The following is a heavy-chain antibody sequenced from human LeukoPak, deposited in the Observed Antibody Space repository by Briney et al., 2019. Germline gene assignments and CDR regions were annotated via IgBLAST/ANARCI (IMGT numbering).Heavy chain of an antibody. CDR3: AKALDYYDSSGYFGFDY. CDR2: ISGSGGST. Sequence: GGSLRLSCAASGFTFSSYAMSWVRQAPGKGLEWVSAISGSGGSTYYADSVKGRFTISRDNSKNTLYLQMNSLRAEDTAVYYCAKALDYYDSSGYFGFDYWGQGTLVNVSS. V-gene: IGHV3-23*01. J-gene: IGHJ4*02. CDR1: GFTFSSYA. D-gene: IGHD3-22*01.